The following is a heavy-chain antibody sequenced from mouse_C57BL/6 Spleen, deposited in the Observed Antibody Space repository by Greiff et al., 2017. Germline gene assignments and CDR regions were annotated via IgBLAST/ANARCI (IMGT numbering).Heavy chain of an antibody. D-gene: IGHD1-1*01. CDR2: ISSGSSTI. J-gene: IGHJ1*03. CDR1: GFTFRDSG. V-gene: IGHV5-17*01. CDR3: AKDYGSSYRYFDV. Sequence: EVMLVESGGCLVKPGGSLKLSCAASGFTFRDSGMHWVRQAPEKGLEWVAYISSGSSTIYYADTVKGRFTISRDNAKNTLFLQMTSLRSEDTAMYYCAKDYGSSYRYFDVGGTGTTVTVSS.